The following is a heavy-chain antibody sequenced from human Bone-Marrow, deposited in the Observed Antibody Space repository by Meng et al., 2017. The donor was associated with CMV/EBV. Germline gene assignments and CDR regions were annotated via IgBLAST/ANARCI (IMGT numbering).Heavy chain of an antibody. CDR3: ARKYSSRFDY. CDR1: GGSISSGDYS. CDR2: IYNSGTT. J-gene: IGHJ4*02. Sequence: QVQLQESGPGLVKPSQTLSLTCTVSGGSISSGDYSWTWVRQHPGRGLEWIGNIYNSGTTYYNPSLKSRVTVLGDTTKNQFSLNLSSVTAADTAVYYCARKYSSRFDYWGQGTLVTVSS. V-gene: IGHV4-31*03. D-gene: IGHD6-13*01.